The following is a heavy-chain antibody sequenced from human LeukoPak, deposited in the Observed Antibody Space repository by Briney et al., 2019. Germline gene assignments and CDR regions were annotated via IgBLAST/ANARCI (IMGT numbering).Heavy chain of an antibody. CDR2: INHSGST. D-gene: IGHD3-10*01. CDR1: GGSFSGYY. J-gene: IGHJ4*02. Sequence: SETLSLTCAVYGGSFSGYYWSWIRQPPGKGLEWIGEINHSGSTNYNPSLKSRVTISVDTSKNQFSLKLSSVTAADTAVYYCARGGPTYYYGSGSYYLFDYWGQGTLVTVSS. V-gene: IGHV4-34*01. CDR3: ARGGPTYYYGSGSYYLFDY.